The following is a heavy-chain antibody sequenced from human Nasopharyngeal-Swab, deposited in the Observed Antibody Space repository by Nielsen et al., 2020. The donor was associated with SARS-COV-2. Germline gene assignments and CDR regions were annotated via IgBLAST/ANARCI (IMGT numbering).Heavy chain of an antibody. Sequence: ASVKVSCKASGYTFTGYYMHWVRQAPGQGLEWMGWINPNSGGTNYAQKFQGWVTMTRDTSTSTAYMELSRLRSDDTAVYYCARSGGGGYDYGIDYWGQGTLVTVSS. J-gene: IGHJ4*02. V-gene: IGHV1-2*04. CDR3: ARSGGGGYDYGIDY. CDR2: INPNSGGT. D-gene: IGHD5-12*01. CDR1: GYTFTGYY.